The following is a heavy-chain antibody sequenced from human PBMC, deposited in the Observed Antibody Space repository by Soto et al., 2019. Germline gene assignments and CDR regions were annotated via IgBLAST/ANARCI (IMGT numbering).Heavy chain of an antibody. Sequence: QLQLQESGPGLVKPSETLSLTCTVSGGSVSSSSYYWGWVRQPPGKGLEWIGSVYYSGSTYYNPSLEGRVTISVDKSQNQFSLKLMSLSAADTAVYYCGRLEGLATISYYFDYWGQGALVTVSS. V-gene: IGHV4-39*01. CDR2: VYYSGST. D-gene: IGHD3-9*01. J-gene: IGHJ4*02. CDR1: GGSVSSSSYY. CDR3: GRLEGLATISYYFDY.